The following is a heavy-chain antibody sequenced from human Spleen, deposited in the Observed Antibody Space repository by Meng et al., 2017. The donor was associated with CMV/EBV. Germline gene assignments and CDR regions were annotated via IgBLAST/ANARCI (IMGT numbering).Heavy chain of an antibody. D-gene: IGHD3-22*01. Sequence: GGSLRLSCSASGLSSAGFDFTSYEMNWVRQAPGKGLEWISYISSSGGTIYYADSGKGRFTISRHNAKSSLYLQMNSLRAEDTAIYYCAGDYYYFYGMDVWGQGTTVTVSS. V-gene: IGHV3-48*03. CDR2: ISSSGGTI. CDR3: AGDYYYFYGMDV. J-gene: IGHJ6*02. CDR1: GLSSAGFDFTSYE.